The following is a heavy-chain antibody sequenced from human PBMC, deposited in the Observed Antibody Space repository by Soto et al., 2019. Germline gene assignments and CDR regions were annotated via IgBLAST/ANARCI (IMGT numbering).Heavy chain of an antibody. V-gene: IGHV4-59*11. CDR3: ARGLSWSPYFES. Sequence: QVQLQESGPGLVKPSETLSLTCTVSGASISTQSWNWIRQARGKGLEWIGYLYYSGTTNDHPSLKSRVTISADTSKYQVSLKLTAVTAADTAVYCCARGLSWSPYFESWGQGILVTVSS. J-gene: IGHJ4*02. CDR2: LYYSGTT. CDR1: GASISTQS. D-gene: IGHD3-3*01.